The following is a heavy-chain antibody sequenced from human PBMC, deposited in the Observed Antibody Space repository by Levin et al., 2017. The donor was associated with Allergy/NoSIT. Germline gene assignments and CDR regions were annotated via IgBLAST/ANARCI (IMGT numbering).Heavy chain of an antibody. CDR3: ARDPYYYDSSDKGWFDP. CDR2: IHNGGTT. J-gene: IGHJ5*02. Sequence: ETLSLTCAASDFTISRNYMNWVRQAPGKGLEWVSVIHNGGTTYYADSVKGRFTVSRDNSKNTLYLQMNSLRVEDTAVYYCARDPYYYDSSDKGWFDPWGQGTLVTVSS. CDR1: DFTISRNY. D-gene: IGHD3-22*01. V-gene: IGHV3-66*01.